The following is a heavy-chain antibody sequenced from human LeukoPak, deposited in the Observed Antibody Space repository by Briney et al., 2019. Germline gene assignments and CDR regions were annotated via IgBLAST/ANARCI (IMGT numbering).Heavy chain of an antibody. J-gene: IGHJ4*02. D-gene: IGHD6-13*01. Sequence: GGSLRLSCAASGFTFSSYGMHWVRQAPGKGLEWVAFIRFDGSNKYYADSVKGRFTISRDNSKNTLYLQMSSLRAEDTAVYYCAKDGPIAAAGSYYFDYWGQGTLVTVSS. CDR3: AKDGPIAAAGSYYFDY. CDR2: IRFDGSNK. CDR1: GFTFSSYG. V-gene: IGHV3-30*02.